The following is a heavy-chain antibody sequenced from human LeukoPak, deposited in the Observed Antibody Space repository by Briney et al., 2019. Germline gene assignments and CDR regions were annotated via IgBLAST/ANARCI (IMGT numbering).Heavy chain of an antibody. CDR1: GGYISSGGYY. V-gene: IGHV4-31*03. D-gene: IGHD2-2*01. CDR3: ARVWYCSSTSCPKIYYFDY. Sequence: SQTLSLTCTVSGGYISSGGYYWSWIRQHPGKGLEWIGYIYYSGSTYYNPSLKSRVTMSVDTSKNQFSLKLSSVTAADTAVYYCARVWYCSSTSCPKIYYFDYWGQGTLVTVSS. CDR2: IYYSGST. J-gene: IGHJ4*02.